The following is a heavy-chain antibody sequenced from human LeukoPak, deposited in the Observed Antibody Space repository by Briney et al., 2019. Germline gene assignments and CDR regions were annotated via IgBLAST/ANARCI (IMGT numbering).Heavy chain of an antibody. D-gene: IGHD5-18*01. J-gene: IGHJ6*02. V-gene: IGHV3-7*01. CDR1: GFTFSSYW. Sequence: PGGSLRLSGAASGFTFSSYWMSWVRQAPGTGLEWVANIKQDGSEKYYVDSVKGRYTISRDNAKNSLYLQMNSLRAEDTAVYYCARDAYTAMVVQYYYGMDVWGQGTTVTISS. CDR2: IKQDGSEK. CDR3: ARDAYTAMVVQYYYGMDV.